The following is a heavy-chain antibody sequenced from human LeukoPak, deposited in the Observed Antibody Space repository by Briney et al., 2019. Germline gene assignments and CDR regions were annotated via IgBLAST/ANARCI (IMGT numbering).Heavy chain of an antibody. V-gene: IGHV3-23*01. D-gene: IGHD6-13*01. CDR1: GFTFSSYA. CDR3: AKARPLAAARRRVAMDV. CDR2: ISGSGGST. Sequence: GGSLRLSCAASGFTFSSYAMSWVRQAPGKGLEWVSAISGSGGSTYYADPVKGRFTISRDNSKNTLYLQMNSLRAEDTAVYYCAKARPLAAARRRVAMDVWGKGTTVTVSS. J-gene: IGHJ6*04.